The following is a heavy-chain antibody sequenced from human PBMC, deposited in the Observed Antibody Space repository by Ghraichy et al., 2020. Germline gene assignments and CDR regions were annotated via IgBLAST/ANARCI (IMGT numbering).Heavy chain of an antibody. V-gene: IGHV3-23*01. D-gene: IGHD1-26*01. Sequence: GGSLILSCAASGFTFSSYAMSWVRQAPGKGLQWVSAIGGSGGSTYYADSVKGRFTISRDNSKNTLYLQMNSLRAEDTAVYYCAKVRTGSYYYLDSWGQGTLVTVSS. CDR2: IGGSGGST. CDR1: GFTFSSYA. J-gene: IGHJ4*02. CDR3: AKVRTGSYYYLDS.